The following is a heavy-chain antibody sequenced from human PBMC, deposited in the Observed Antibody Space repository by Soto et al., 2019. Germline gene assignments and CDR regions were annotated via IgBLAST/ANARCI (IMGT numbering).Heavy chain of an antibody. CDR2: IWYDGSNK. J-gene: IGHJ6*02. Sequence: GESLKISCAASGFTFSSYGMHWVRQAPGKGLEWVAVIWYDGSNKYYADSVKGRFTISRDNSKNTLYLQMNSLRAEDTAVYYCARVYSSSWYDTDYYGMDVWGQGTTVTVSS. CDR1: GFTFSSYG. D-gene: IGHD6-13*01. CDR3: ARVYSSSWYDTDYYGMDV. V-gene: IGHV3-33*01.